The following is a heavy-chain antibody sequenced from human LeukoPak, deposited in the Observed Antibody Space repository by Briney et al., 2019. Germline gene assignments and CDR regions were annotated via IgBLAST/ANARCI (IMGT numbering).Heavy chain of an antibody. D-gene: IGHD3-3*01. V-gene: IGHV3-7*03. Sequence: GGSLRLSCVVSGFTLSSRWMMWVRQAPGKGLEWMTNINRDGSEKNYVDSVKGRFTITRDNAENSLYLQMNSLKVEDTAIYYCATYDSWSGYNIAYWGQGTLVTVSS. CDR3: ATYDSWSGYNIAY. CDR1: GFTLSSRW. J-gene: IGHJ4*02. CDR2: INRDGSEK.